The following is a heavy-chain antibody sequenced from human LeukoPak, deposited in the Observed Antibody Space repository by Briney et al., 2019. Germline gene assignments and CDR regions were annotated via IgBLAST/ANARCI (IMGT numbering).Heavy chain of an antibody. V-gene: IGHV4-59*01. J-gene: IGHJ5*02. CDR2: IYYSGST. CDR3: ARVLLWFGELRTPGYNWFDP. Sequence: PSETLSLTCTVSGVSISSYYWSWLRHPPGKGLEWFGYIYYSGSTNYNPSLKSRVTISVDTSKNQFPLKLSSVTAADTAVYYCARVLLWFGELRTPGYNWFDPWGQGTLVTVSS. CDR1: GVSISSYY. D-gene: IGHD3-10*01.